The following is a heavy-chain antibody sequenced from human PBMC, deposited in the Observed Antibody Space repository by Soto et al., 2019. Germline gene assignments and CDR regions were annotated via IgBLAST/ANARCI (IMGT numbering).Heavy chain of an antibody. J-gene: IGHJ6*03. D-gene: IGHD4-17*01. CDR2: VNPNSGGT. V-gene: IGHV1-2*04. CDR3: ARCKGYGDYATNYYYYYYYIDV. Sequence: GQGLEWMGWVNPNSGGTNYAQKFQGWVTMTRDTSISTAYMELSRLRSDDTAVYYCARCKGYGDYATNYYYYYYYIDVWGKGTTVTVSS.